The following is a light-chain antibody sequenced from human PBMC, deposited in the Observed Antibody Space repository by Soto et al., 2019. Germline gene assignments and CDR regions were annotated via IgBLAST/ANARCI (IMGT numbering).Light chain of an antibody. Sequence: EIVLTQSPATLYLSPGERATLSCRASQSVSSYLAWYQKKPGQAPRLLIYDASNRATGIPARFSGSGSGTDFTLTISSLEPEDFAVYYCQQRSNWPPWTFGQGTKVEIK. CDR3: QQRSNWPPWT. CDR2: DAS. CDR1: QSVSSY. J-gene: IGKJ1*01. V-gene: IGKV3-11*01.